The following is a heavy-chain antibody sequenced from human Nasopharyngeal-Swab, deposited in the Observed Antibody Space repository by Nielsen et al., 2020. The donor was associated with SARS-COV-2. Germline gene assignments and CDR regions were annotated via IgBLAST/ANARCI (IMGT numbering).Heavy chain of an antibody. CDR1: GGTFSSYA. CDR3: AREYMSYCSSTSCYGGNYYYYYMDV. D-gene: IGHD2-2*01. CDR2: IIPIFGTA. V-gene: IGHV1-69*13. J-gene: IGHJ6*03. Sequence: SMKVSCKASGGTFSSYAISWVRQAPGQGLEWMGGIIPIFGTANYAQKFQGRVTITADESTSTAYMELSSLRSEDTAVYYCAREYMSYCSSTSCYGGNYYYYYMDVWGKGTTVTVSS.